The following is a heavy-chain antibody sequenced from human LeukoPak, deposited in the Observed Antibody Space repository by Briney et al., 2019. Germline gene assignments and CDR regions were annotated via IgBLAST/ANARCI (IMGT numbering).Heavy chain of an antibody. CDR1: GGSFSGYY. D-gene: IGHD3-9*01. CDR3: ARHDILTGYYFPDY. V-gene: IGHV4-34*01. J-gene: IGHJ4*02. Sequence: SETLSLTCAVYGGSFSGYYWSWIRQPPGKGLEWIGEINHSGSTKYNPSLKTRVTISVDTSKNQFSLKLSSVTAADTAVYYCARHDILTGYYFPDYWGQGTLVTVSS. CDR2: INHSGST.